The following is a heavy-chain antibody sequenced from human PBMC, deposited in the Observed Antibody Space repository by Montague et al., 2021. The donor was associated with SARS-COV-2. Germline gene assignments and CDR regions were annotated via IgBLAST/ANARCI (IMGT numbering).Heavy chain of an antibody. Sequence: LVKPTQTLTLTCTFSGFSLSSSGMGVGWIRQPPGKGLEWIGSIYYXXXTYYNPSLKSRVTISVGTSKHPFSLKLSSVTAADTAVYYCARVGRQQLVRLSGMDVWGQGTTVTVSS. CDR2: IYYXXXT. V-gene: IGHV4-39*07. D-gene: IGHD6-13*01. CDR1: GFSLSSSGMG. CDR3: ARVGRQQLVRLSGMDV. J-gene: IGHJ6*02.